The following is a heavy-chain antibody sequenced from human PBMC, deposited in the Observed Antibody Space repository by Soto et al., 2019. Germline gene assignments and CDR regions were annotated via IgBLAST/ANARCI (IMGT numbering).Heavy chain of an antibody. V-gene: IGHV1-69*01. CDR1: GGTFSSYA. D-gene: IGHD2-2*01. Sequence: QVQLVQSGAEVKKPGSSVKVSCKASGGTFSSYAISWVRQAPGQGLEWMGGIIPNSDTTNYAQKFQGRVTITADESTSTADMELSSLRSEDTAVYYCARSQGSSTSLEIYYYYYYGMDVWGQGTTVTVSS. CDR2: IIPNSDTT. CDR3: ARSQGSSTSLEIYYYYYYGMDV. J-gene: IGHJ6*02.